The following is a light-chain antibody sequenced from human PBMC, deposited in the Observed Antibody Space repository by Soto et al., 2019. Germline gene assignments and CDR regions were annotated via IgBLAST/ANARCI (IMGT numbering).Light chain of an antibody. CDR2: DST. Sequence: VLTQSPATLSLSPGERATLSCRASQSIHTSLAWYQQKPGQPPRLVVYDSTLRANGVPDRFGGSRSGTEFTLTLNNLEPEDLAMYYCQQRKVWPPITLGQGTRLEV. V-gene: IGKV3-11*01. CDR1: QSIHTS. CDR3: QQRKVWPPIT. J-gene: IGKJ5*01.